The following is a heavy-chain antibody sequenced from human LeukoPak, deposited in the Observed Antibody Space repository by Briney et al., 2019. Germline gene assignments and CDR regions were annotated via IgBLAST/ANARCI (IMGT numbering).Heavy chain of an antibody. D-gene: IGHD4-17*01. CDR2: IKQDGSEK. Sequence: PGRSLRLSCAASGFTFSSYWMSWVRQAPGKGLEWVANIKQDGSEKYYVDSVKGRFTISRDNAKNSLYLQMNSLRAEDTAVYYCASNDYVDYFDYWGQGTLVTVSS. J-gene: IGHJ4*02. V-gene: IGHV3-7*01. CDR3: ASNDYVDYFDY. CDR1: GFTFSSYW.